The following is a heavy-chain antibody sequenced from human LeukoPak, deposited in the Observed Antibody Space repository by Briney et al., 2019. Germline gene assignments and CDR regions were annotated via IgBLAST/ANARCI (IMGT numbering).Heavy chain of an antibody. V-gene: IGHV3-21*01. Sequence: GGSLRLSCAASGFTFSSYSMNWVRQAPGKGLEWVSSISSSSSYIYYADSVKGRFTISRDNAKNSLYLQMNSLRAEDTAVYYCARDLGVKALGFDYWGQGTLVTVSS. CDR2: ISSSSSYI. CDR1: GFTFSSYS. D-gene: IGHD3-16*01. J-gene: IGHJ4*02. CDR3: ARDLGVKALGFDY.